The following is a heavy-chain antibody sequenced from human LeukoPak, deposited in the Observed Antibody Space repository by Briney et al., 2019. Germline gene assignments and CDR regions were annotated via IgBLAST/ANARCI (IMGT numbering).Heavy chain of an antibody. V-gene: IGHV3-23*01. CDR3: ARDLPYSYGYNY. J-gene: IGHJ4*02. Sequence: GGSLRLSCAASGFTFSSYAMSWVRQAPGKGLEWVSAISGSGGSTYYADSVKGRFTISRDNAKNTLYLQMNSLRTEDTAVYYCARDLPYSYGYNYWGQGTLVTVSS. CDR1: GFTFSSYA. D-gene: IGHD5-18*01. CDR2: ISGSGGST.